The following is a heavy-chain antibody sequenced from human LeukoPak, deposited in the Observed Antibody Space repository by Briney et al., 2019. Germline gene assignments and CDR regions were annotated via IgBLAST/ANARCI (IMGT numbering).Heavy chain of an antibody. CDR1: GFTFSTYA. Sequence: GGSLRLSCATSGFTFSTYAMNWVRQAPGMGLEWVSAISGSGGSTYYADSVKGRFTISRDNSKNTLYLQMNSLRAEDTAVYYCASSLGGYDAFDYWGQGTLVTVSS. J-gene: IGHJ4*02. D-gene: IGHD5-12*01. V-gene: IGHV3-23*01. CDR3: ASSLGGYDAFDY. CDR2: ISGSGGST.